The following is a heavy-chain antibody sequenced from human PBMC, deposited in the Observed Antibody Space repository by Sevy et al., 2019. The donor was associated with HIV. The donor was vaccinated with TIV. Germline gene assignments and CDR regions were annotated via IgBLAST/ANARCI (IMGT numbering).Heavy chain of an antibody. CDR3: ARVGGGGYYDPWSGYLEFDP. CDR1: GFSFSSDA. Sequence: GGALRLSCVGSGFSFSSDAMSWVRQAPGKGLQWVATVSASGGSTYHADSVRGRFSITRDNSKNTLYVKMNSLRAEDTAVYYCARVGGGGYYDPWSGYLEFDPWGQGTLVTVSS. D-gene: IGHD3-3*01. J-gene: IGHJ5*02. V-gene: IGHV3-23*01. CDR2: VSASGGST.